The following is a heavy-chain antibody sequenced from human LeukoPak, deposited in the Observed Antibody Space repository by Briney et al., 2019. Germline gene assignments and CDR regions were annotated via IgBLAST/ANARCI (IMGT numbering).Heavy chain of an antibody. D-gene: IGHD2-2*01. J-gene: IGHJ6*03. CDR1: GFTFSRYW. V-gene: IGHV3-7*01. Sequence: PGGSLRLSCAASGFTFSRYWMSWVRQAPGKGLEWVANIKQDGSEKYYVDSVKGRFTISRDNAKNSLYLQMNSLSAEDTAVYYCATSQKKYQLRLYYYMDVWGKGTTVTVSS. CDR3: ATSQKKYQLRLYYYMDV. CDR2: IKQDGSEK.